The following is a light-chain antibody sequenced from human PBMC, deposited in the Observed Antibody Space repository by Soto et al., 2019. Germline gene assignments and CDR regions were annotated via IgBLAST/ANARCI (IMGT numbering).Light chain of an antibody. CDR3: PSYAGRYTYV. V-gene: IGLV2-8*01. J-gene: IGLJ1*01. Sequence: QSALTQPPSASGSPGQSVTISCTGTSSDVGDYNYVSWYQQHPSKAPKLMIYEVTKRPSGVPDRFSGSKSGITASLTVSGLQAEDEADYYCPSYAGRYTYVFGTGTKVTVL. CDR2: EVT. CDR1: SSDVGDYNY.